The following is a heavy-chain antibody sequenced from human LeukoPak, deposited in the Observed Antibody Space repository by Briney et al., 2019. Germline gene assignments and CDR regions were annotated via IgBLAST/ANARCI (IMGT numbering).Heavy chain of an antibody. Sequence: GGSLRLSCAASGFTFSNYAMSWIRQAPGKGLEWVSYISSSGSTIYYADSVKGRFTISRDNAKNSLYLQMNSLRAEDTAIYYCARGLPATLLDYWGQGTLVTVSS. D-gene: IGHD2-2*01. CDR2: ISSSGSTI. CDR3: ARGLPATLLDY. J-gene: IGHJ4*02. CDR1: GFTFSNYA. V-gene: IGHV3-11*01.